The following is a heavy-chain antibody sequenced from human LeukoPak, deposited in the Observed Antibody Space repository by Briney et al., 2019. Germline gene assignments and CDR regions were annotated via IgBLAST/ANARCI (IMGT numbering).Heavy chain of an antibody. CDR1: GFTFSSYG. D-gene: IGHD6-19*01. Sequence: PGRSLRLSCAASGFTFSSYGMHWVRQAPGKGLEWVAVISYDGSNKYYADSVKGRFTISRDNSKNTLYLQRNSLRAEDTAVYYCAKEKQWLVYYFDYWGQGTLVTVSS. CDR3: AKEKQWLVYYFDY. CDR2: ISYDGSNK. J-gene: IGHJ4*02. V-gene: IGHV3-30*18.